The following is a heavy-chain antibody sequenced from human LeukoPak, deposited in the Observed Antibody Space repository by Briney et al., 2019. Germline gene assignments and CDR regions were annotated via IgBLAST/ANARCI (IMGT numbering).Heavy chain of an antibody. CDR3: AKDDYDTSGYYGD. V-gene: IGHV3-7*03. J-gene: IGHJ4*02. D-gene: IGHD3-22*01. Sequence: PGGSLRLSCAASGFTFSSYWMSWVRQAPGKGLEWVANIKQDGSEKYYVDSVKGRFTTSRDNSKNTLYLQMNSLRAEDTAVYYCAKDDYDTSGYYGDWGQGTLVTVSS. CDR1: GFTFSSYW. CDR2: IKQDGSEK.